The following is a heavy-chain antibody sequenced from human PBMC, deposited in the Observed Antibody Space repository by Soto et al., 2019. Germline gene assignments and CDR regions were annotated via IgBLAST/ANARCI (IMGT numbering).Heavy chain of an antibody. CDR3: ARLPWSVAGLKNWFDP. V-gene: IGHV1-69*01. J-gene: IGHJ5*02. D-gene: IGHD6-19*01. Sequence: QVPLVQSGAEVKKPGSSVKVSCKASVGTFSSYAISWVRQAPGQGLEWMGGIIPIFGTANYAQKFQGRVTITADESTSTAYMELSSLRSEDTAVYYCARLPWSVAGLKNWFDPWGQGTLVTVSS. CDR2: IIPIFGTA. CDR1: VGTFSSYA.